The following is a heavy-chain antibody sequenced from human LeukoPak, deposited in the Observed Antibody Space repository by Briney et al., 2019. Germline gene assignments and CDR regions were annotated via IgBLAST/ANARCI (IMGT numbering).Heavy chain of an antibody. CDR1: GGSINNYY. Sequence: PSETLSLTCTVSGGSINNYYWSWIRQPPGKGLEWIGYISYSGSTDYNPSLKSRVTISVDTSKNQFSLVPTSVTAADTAVYYCTREPDTVTAGVWGQGTLVTVSS. CDR2: ISYSGST. D-gene: IGHD4-17*01. CDR3: TREPDTVTAGV. V-gene: IGHV4-59*01. J-gene: IGHJ4*02.